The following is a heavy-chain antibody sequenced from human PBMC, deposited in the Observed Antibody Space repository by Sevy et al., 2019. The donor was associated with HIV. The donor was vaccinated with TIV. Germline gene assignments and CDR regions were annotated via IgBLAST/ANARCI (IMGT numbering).Heavy chain of an antibody. CDR2: IRSKAYGGTT. Sequence: GGSLRLSCTASGFTFGDYAMSWFRQAPGKGLEWVGFIRSKAYGGTTEYAASVKGRFTISRDDSKSIAYLQMNSLKTEDTAVYYCTRDPVDTAMVWTVNDAFDIWDQGTMVTVSS. D-gene: IGHD5-18*01. CDR3: TRDPVDTAMVWTVNDAFDI. V-gene: IGHV3-49*03. J-gene: IGHJ3*02. CDR1: GFTFGDYA.